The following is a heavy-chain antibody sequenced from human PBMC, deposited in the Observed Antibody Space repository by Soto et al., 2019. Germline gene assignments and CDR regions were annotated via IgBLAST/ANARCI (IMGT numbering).Heavy chain of an antibody. CDR1: GGSISSSSYY. J-gene: IGHJ4*02. V-gene: IGHV4-39*01. Sequence: SETLSLTCTVSGGSISSSSYYWGWIRQPPGKGLEWIGSIYYSGSTYYNPSLKSRVTISVDTSKNQFSLKLSSVTAADTAVYYCARQRNGLAAAGTICYFDYWGQGTLVTVSS. CDR3: ARQRNGLAAAGTICYFDY. CDR2: IYYSGST. D-gene: IGHD6-13*01.